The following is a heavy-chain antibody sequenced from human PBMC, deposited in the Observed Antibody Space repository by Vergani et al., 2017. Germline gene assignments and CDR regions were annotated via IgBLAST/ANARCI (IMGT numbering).Heavy chain of an antibody. CDR2: IKQDGSEK. J-gene: IGHJ6*02. V-gene: IGHV3-7*01. D-gene: IGHD5-24*01. Sequence: EVQLVESGGGLVQPGRSLRLSCAASGFTFSSYWMSWVRQAPGKGLEWVANIKQDGSEKYYVDSVKGRFTISRDNAKNSLYLQMNSLRAEDTAVYYCARGKEMATVDVWGQGTTVTVSS. CDR3: ARGKEMATVDV. CDR1: GFTFSSYW.